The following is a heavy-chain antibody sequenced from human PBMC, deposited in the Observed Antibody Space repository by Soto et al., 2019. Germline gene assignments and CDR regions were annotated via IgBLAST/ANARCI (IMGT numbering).Heavy chain of an antibody. CDR1: GDSINSGDHY. J-gene: IGHJ4*02. Sequence: QVQLQESGPGLVKPSQTLSLTCTVSGDSINSGDHYWSWIRQRPGKGLEWIGYIYYRGNTYYNPSLKSRVSISVDTTKTQFSPKLSSVIAADTAVYYCARSIGRNYFDYWGQGTLVTVSS. D-gene: IGHD6-6*01. V-gene: IGHV4-30-4*01. CDR3: ARSIGRNYFDY. CDR2: IYYRGNT.